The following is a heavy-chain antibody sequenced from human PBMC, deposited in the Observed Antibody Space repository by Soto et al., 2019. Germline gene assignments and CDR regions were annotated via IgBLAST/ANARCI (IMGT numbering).Heavy chain of an antibody. CDR1: GGSISSYY. J-gene: IGHJ4*02. CDR2: IYYSGST. CDR3: ASLAAADY. Sequence: SETLSLTCTVSGGSISSYYWSWIRQPPGKGLEWIGSIYYSGSTYYNPSLKSRVTISVDTSKNQFSLKLSSVTAADTAVYYCASLAAADYWGQGTLVTVSS. D-gene: IGHD6-13*01. V-gene: IGHV4-59*05.